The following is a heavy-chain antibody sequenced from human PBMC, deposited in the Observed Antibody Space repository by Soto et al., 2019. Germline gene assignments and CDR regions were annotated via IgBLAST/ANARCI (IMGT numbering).Heavy chain of an antibody. CDR3: ARGPDYVVY. V-gene: IGHV4-34*01. CDR1: GGSFSGYY. CDR2: INHSGST. Sequence: SSEALSLTCAVYGGSFSGYYWNWIRQPPGKGLEWIGEINHSGSTNYNPSLKSRVTISVDTAKNQFSLKLSSVTAADTAVYYCARGPDYVVYWGQGTRVTVS. J-gene: IGHJ4*02.